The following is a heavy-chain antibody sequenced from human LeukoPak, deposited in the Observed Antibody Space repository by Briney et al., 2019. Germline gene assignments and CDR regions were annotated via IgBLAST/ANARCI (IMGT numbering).Heavy chain of an antibody. CDR3: ARERDDSSGYYLGDY. D-gene: IGHD3-22*01. CDR1: GGSFSGYY. V-gene: IGHV4-34*01. CDR2: INHSGST. J-gene: IGHJ4*02. Sequence: SETLSLTCAVYGGSFSGYYWSWIRQPPGKGLEWIGEINHSGSTNYNPSLKSRVTISVDTSKNQFSLKLSSVTAADTAVYYCARERDDSSGYYLGDYWGQGTLVTVSS.